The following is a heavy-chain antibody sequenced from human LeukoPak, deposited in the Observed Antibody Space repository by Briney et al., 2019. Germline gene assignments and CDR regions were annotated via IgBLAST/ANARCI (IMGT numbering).Heavy chain of an antibody. J-gene: IGHJ6*03. CDR1: GYSFTSYW. Sequence: GESLKISCKGSGYSFTSYWISWVRQMPGKGLEWMGIIYPGDSDTRYSPSFQGQVTISADKSISAAYLQWSSLKASDTAMYYCARGFYYGAYYYYYMDVWGKGTTVTVSS. V-gene: IGHV5-51*01. CDR3: ARGFYYGAYYYYYMDV. CDR2: IYPGDSDT. D-gene: IGHD4-17*01.